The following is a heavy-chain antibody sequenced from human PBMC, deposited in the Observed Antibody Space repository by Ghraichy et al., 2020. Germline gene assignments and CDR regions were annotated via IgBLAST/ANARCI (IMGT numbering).Heavy chain of an antibody. CDR3: VIETASRGEAGDTIGPNF. Sequence: APVKVSCKASGHTFTSYFVYWVRRASGHGLEWMGIINPLYGSTNYAQKFQGRVAMTRDTSTGTVDLELSSLKPDDTAMYYCVIETASRGEAGDTIGPNFWGQGTLVSVSS. J-gene: IGHJ4*02. D-gene: IGHD6-13*01. CDR2: INPLYGST. CDR1: GHTFTSYF. V-gene: IGHV1-46*01.